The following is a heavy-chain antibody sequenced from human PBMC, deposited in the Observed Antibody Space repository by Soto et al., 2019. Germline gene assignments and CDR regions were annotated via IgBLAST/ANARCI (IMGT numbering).Heavy chain of an antibody. Sequence: GGSLRLSCAASGFTFDEFAMHWVRQVSGKGLEWVSGISWKSESIGYADSVKGRFTISRDNAKNSLYLQMNSLRVEDTALYFCVKDWGSSWYDRFLYWGQGTQVTVSS. D-gene: IGHD6-13*01. J-gene: IGHJ4*02. V-gene: IGHV3-9*01. CDR3: VKDWGSSWYDRFLY. CDR2: ISWKSESI. CDR1: GFTFDEFA.